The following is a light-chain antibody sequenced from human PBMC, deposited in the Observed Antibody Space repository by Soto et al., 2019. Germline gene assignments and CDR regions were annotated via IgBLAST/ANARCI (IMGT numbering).Light chain of an antibody. Sequence: QSVLTQPASVSGSPGQSITISCTGTSSDVGAYDYVSWYQQYPGKAPKLIIYEVSDRPSGVSYRFSGSKSGNTASLTISGLQAEDEADYYCSSYRSGSTYVFGTGTKLPVL. CDR1: SSDVGAYDY. V-gene: IGLV2-14*01. J-gene: IGLJ1*01. CDR3: SSYRSGSTYV. CDR2: EVS.